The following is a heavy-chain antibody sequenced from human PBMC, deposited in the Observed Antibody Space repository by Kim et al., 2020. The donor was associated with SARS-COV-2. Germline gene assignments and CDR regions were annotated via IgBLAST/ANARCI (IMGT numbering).Heavy chain of an antibody. Sequence: AQKFQCRVTMTTDRSMNTAYMGLRSLRSDDTAIYYCARDRNQMLRRGRLDYWGQGTLVTVSS. D-gene: IGHD2-2*01. CDR3: ARDRNQMLRRGRLDY. J-gene: IGHJ4*02. V-gene: IGHV1-18*01.